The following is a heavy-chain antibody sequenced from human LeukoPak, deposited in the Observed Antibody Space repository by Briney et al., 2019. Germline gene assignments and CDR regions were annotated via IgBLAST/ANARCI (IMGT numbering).Heavy chain of an antibody. CDR1: GFTFSSYS. CDR3: ARDLQWLVPGDAFDI. J-gene: IGHJ3*02. CDR2: ITSGGSTI. D-gene: IGHD6-19*01. V-gene: IGHV3-48*01. Sequence: PGGSLRLSCAASGFTFSSYSMNWVRQAPGKGLEWVSYITSGGSTIYYADSVRGRFTISRDNAKNSLSLQMNSLRAEDTAVYYCARDLQWLVPGDAFDIWGQGTMVTVSS.